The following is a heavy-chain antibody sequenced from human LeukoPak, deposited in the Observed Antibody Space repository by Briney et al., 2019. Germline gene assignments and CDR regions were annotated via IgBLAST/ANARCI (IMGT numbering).Heavy chain of an antibody. Sequence: PGGSLRLSCAASGFSFSSYEMNWVRQAPGKGLEWVSYIGSSDNRISYADSVKGRFTISRDNARTSLYLQMNSLRAEDTAVYYCAREGDNANRNAFDIWGQGTMVIVSS. CDR2: IGSSDNRI. D-gene: IGHD1-14*01. V-gene: IGHV3-48*03. CDR3: AREGDNANRNAFDI. J-gene: IGHJ3*02. CDR1: GFSFSSYE.